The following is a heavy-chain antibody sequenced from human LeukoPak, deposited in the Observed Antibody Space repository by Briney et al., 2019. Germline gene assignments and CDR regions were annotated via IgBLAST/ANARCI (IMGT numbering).Heavy chain of an antibody. CDR2: ISGGGVST. J-gene: IGHJ4*02. CDR3: AKDHDSGWYRFGY. CDR1: TFTFSNYA. V-gene: IGHV3-23*01. Sequence: GGSLRLSCADATFTFSNYAMSWVRQAPGKGLGWVSGISGGGVSTNYADSVKGRFTISRDNSKNTLYLQMNSLRAEDTAVYYCAKDHDSGWYRFGYWGQGTLVTVSS. D-gene: IGHD6-19*01.